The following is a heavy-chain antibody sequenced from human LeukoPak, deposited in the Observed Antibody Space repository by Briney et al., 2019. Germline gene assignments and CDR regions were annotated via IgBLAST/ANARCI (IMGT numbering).Heavy chain of an antibody. CDR2: ISYDGSNK. CDR3: ARDKPLGGDLDAFDI. D-gene: IGHD4-17*01. J-gene: IGHJ3*02. CDR1: GFTFSSYA. V-gene: IGHV3-30-3*01. Sequence: TGRSLRLSCAASGFTFSSYAMHWVRQAPGKGLEWVAVISYDGSNKYYADSVKGRFTISRDNSKNTLYLQINSLRAEDTAVYYCARDKPLGGDLDAFDIWGQGTMDTVSS.